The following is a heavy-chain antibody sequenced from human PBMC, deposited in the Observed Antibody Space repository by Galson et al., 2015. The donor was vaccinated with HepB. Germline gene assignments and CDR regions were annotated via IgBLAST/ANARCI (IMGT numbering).Heavy chain of an antibody. D-gene: IGHD3-3*01. CDR1: GFTFRGYA. J-gene: IGHJ4*02. V-gene: IGHV3-23*01. CDR2: ISVRGGST. CDR3: AKDSRVTIYYFDY. Sequence: SLRLSCAASGFTFRGYAMSWVRQAPGTGLEWVSVISVRGGSTFSADSVKGRFTISRDNSKNTLYLQTNSLRAEDTAVDYCAKDSRVTIYYFDYWGQGTLVTVSS.